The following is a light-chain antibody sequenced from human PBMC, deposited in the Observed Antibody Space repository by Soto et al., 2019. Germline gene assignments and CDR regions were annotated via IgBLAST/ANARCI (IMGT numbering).Light chain of an antibody. CDR1: SSDVGGYNF. V-gene: IGLV2-8*01. CDR2: DVT. CDR3: SSYAGSSVPVA. Sequence: QSVLTQPPSASGSPGQSVTISCTGASSDVGGYNFVSWYQQNPGKAPKLMIYDVTKPPSGVPDRFSGCKSGNTASLTVSGLQADDEADYYCSSYAGSSVPVAFGGGTKLTVL. J-gene: IGLJ2*01.